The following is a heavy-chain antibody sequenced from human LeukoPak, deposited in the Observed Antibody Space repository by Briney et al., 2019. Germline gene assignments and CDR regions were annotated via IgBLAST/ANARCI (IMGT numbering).Heavy chain of an antibody. CDR1: GGSISSGSYY. Sequence: SETLSLTCTVSGGSISSGSYYWSWIRQPAGKGLEWIGRIYTSGSTNYNPSLKSRVTISVDTSKNQFSLKLNSVTAADTAVYYCARAGFRGNEWELRGGYFDYWGQGTLVTVSS. CDR2: IYTSGST. J-gene: IGHJ4*02. CDR3: ARAGFRGNEWELRGGYFDY. V-gene: IGHV4-61*02. D-gene: IGHD1-26*01.